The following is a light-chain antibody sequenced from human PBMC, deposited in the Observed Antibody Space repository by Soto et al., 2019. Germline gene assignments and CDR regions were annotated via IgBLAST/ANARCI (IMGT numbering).Light chain of an antibody. Sequence: QSALTQPASVSGYPGQSITISCTGSSSDVGGYNYVSWYQQHPGKAPKLMIYEVSNRPSGISNRFSGAKSGNTPSLTLSGLQAEEEADYYCSSYTRSSTMVFGGGTKLTVL. J-gene: IGLJ2*01. CDR2: EVS. CDR1: SSDVGGYNY. CDR3: SSYTRSSTMV. V-gene: IGLV2-14*01.